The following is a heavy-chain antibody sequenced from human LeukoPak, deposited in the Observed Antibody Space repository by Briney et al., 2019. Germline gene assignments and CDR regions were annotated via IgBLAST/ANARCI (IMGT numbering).Heavy chain of an antibody. J-gene: IGHJ4*02. D-gene: IGHD3-22*01. CDR1: GFTFSSFA. CDR3: VGYYYDSSGYLDY. V-gene: IGHV3-23*01. CDR2: ITGGGRTT. Sequence: GGSLRLSCAASGFTFSSFAMRWVRQAPGKGLEWVSAITGGGRTTYYADSVKGRFTISRDNSKNTLYLQMNSLRAEDTAVYYCVGYYYDSSGYLDYWGQGTLVTVSS.